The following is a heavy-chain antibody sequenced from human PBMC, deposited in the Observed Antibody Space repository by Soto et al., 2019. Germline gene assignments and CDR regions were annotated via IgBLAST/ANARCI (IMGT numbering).Heavy chain of an antibody. CDR3: ARDRPHNWFDP. CDR1: GFTISNYW. J-gene: IGHJ5*02. Sequence: EVQLVESGGGLVQPGGSLSLSCAASGFTISNYWMHWVRQSPGKGLVWVAGIDSYGGYSRYADSVRGRFTISRDNGKNSLYLQMNSLRHEYTAVYYCARDRPHNWFDPWGQGALVTVST. CDR2: IDSYGGYS. V-gene: IGHV3-74*01.